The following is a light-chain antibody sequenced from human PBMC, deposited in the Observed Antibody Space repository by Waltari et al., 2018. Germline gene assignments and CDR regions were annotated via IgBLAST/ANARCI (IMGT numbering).Light chain of an antibody. J-gene: IGLJ2*01. CDR2: GNS. CDR1: TNNVGGYV. Sequence: QSALTQEASVSGTVGQKVTLSCSGSTNNVGGYVVGWYQQVSHGGPKSVMFGNSLPSGIPDRFSGSKSGTTASLTISGLQPEDEADYYCSTWDNDLGAVVFGGGTKLTVL. V-gene: IGLV1-44*01. CDR3: STWDNDLGAVV.